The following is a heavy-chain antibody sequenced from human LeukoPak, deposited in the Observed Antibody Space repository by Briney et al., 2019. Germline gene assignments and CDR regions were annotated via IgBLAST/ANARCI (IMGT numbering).Heavy chain of an antibody. J-gene: IGHJ4*02. V-gene: IGHV3-48*03. CDR3: ARDAMVRGVISRWDY. D-gene: IGHD3-10*01. CDR1: GFTFSSYE. CDR2: ISSSGSTI. Sequence: PGGSLRLSCAASGFTFSSYEMNWVRQAPGKGLEWVSYISSSGSTIYYADSVKGRFTISRDNAKNPLYLQMNSLRAEDTAVYYCARDAMVRGVISRWDYWGQGTLVTVSS.